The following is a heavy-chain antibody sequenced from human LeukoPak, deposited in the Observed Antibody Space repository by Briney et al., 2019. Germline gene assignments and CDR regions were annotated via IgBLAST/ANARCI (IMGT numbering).Heavy chain of an antibody. CDR3: ARPVAENNGTDV. Sequence: GESLTISCKGSGYSFTSFWISWVGQMHGQGLEWMGMIDPSDHYTNYSPSLQGHVTISADKSTSTAYLQWISLKDSDTAMYYCARPVAENNGTDVWGQGTTVTVSS. D-gene: IGHD6-19*01. CDR1: GYSFTSFW. J-gene: IGHJ6*02. CDR2: IDPSDHYT. V-gene: IGHV5-10-1*01.